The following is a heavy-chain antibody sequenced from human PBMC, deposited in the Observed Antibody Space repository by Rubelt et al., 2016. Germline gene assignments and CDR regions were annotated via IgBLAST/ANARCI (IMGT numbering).Heavy chain of an antibody. CDR1: GGSISSGGYY. D-gene: IGHD3-9*01. CDR2: IYYSGST. Sequence: QVQLQESGPGLVKPSETLSLTCTVSGGSISSGGYYWSWIRQHPGKGLEWIGYIYYSGSTYYNPSLKSRVTISVDTSKNQFSLKLSSVTAADTAVYYCARGRDILTGPQYYFDYWGQGTLVTVSS. J-gene: IGHJ4*02. CDR3: ARGRDILTGPQYYFDY. V-gene: IGHV4-31*03.